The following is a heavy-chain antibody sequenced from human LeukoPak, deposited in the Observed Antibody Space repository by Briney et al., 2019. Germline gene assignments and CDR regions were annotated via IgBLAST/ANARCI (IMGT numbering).Heavy chain of an antibody. CDR2: IYYSGST. CDR1: GGPISSGDYY. V-gene: IGHV4-30-4*08. CDR3: ARGVVVVPAATNWFDP. D-gene: IGHD2-2*01. J-gene: IGHJ5*02. Sequence: PSQTLSLTCTVSGGPISSGDYYWSWIRQPPGKGLEWIGYIYYSGSTYYNPSLKSRVTISVDTSKNQFSLKLSSVTAADTAVYYCARGVVVVPAATNWFDPWGQGTLVTVSS.